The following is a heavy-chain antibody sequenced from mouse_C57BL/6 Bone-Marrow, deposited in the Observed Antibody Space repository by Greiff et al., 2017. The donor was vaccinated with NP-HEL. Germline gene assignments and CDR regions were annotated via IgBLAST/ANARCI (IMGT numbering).Heavy chain of an antibody. V-gene: IGHV1-26*01. CDR1: GYTFTDYY. Sequence: VQLQQSGPELVKPGASVKISCKASGYTFTDYYMNWVKQSHGKSLEWIGDINPNNGGTSYNQKFKGKATLTVDKSSSTASLELRSLTSEVSAVYYCSRRLGLDYWGQGTTLTVSS. D-gene: IGHD4-1*01. J-gene: IGHJ2*01. CDR2: INPNNGGT. CDR3: SRRLGLDY.